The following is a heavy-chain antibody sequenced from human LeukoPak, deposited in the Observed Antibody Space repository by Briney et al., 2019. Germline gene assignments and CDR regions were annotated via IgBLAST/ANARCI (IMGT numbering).Heavy chain of an antibody. CDR1: GYTFTGYY. CDR3: ARANGGGAYYPFDY. CDR2: INPYSGDT. D-gene: IGHD2-21*02. Sequence: ASVKVSCKASGYTFTGYYIHWVRQAPGQGLERMAWINPYSGDTDSAQKFQGRVTVTRDTSITTAYMDLSRLRSDDTAVYYCARANGGGAYYPFDYWGQGALVTVSS. V-gene: IGHV1-2*02. J-gene: IGHJ4*02.